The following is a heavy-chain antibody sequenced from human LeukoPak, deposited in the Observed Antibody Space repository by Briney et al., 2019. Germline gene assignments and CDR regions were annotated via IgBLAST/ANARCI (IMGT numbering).Heavy chain of an antibody. D-gene: IGHD4-17*01. J-gene: IGHJ6*03. V-gene: IGHV4-31*03. CDR1: GGSMSSGGHY. CDR2: MSYSGNT. Sequence: PSQTLSLTCTVSGGSMSSGGHYWSWIRQHPGKGLEWVGYMSYSGNTYYNPSLKSRASISVDKSQNHFSLNLTSVTAADTAVYYCARGRTGDDDVNYYYYDYMDVWGKGTTVTVSS. CDR3: ARGRTGDDDVNYYYYDYMDV.